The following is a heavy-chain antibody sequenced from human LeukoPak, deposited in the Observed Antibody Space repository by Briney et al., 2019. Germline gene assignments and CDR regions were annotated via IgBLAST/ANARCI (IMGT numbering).Heavy chain of an antibody. D-gene: IGHD3-3*01. CDR1: GYTFTSYA. CDR2: INAGNGNT. J-gene: IGHJ6*03. Sequence: ASVKVSCKASGYTFTSYAMHWVRQAPGQRLEWMGWINAGNGNTKYSLEFQGRVTITRDTSTSTAYMELSSLRSEDTAVYYCARQDFWSDEGYYYYYMDVWGKGTTVTVSS. V-gene: IGHV1-3*03. CDR3: ARQDFWSDEGYYYYYMDV.